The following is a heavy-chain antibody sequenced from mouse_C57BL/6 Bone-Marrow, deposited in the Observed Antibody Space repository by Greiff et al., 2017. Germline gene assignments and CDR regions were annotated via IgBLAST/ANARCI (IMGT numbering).Heavy chain of an antibody. Sequence: QVQLKQPGAELVKPGASVKLSCKASGYTFTSYWMQWVKQRPGQGLEWIGEIDPSDSYTNYNQKFKGKATLTVDTSSSTAYMQLSSLTSEDSAVYYCASDDWFAYWGQGTLVTVSA. CDR1: GYTFTSYW. CDR3: ASDDWFAY. V-gene: IGHV1-50*01. CDR2: IDPSDSYT. J-gene: IGHJ3*01. D-gene: IGHD2-3*01.